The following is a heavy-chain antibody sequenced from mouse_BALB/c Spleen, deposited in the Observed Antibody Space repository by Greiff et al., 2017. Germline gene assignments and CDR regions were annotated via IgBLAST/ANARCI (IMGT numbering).Heavy chain of an antibody. D-gene: IGHD2-4*01. V-gene: IGHV7-3*02. CDR3: ARDGDYDGFAY. J-gene: IGHJ3*01. CDR1: GFTFTDYY. CDR2: IRNKANGYTT. Sequence: EVKLVESGGGLEQPGGSLRLSCATSGFTFTDYYMSWVRQPPGKALEWLGFIRNKANGYTTEYSASVKGRFTISRDNSQSILYLQMNTLRAEDSATYYCARDGDYDGFAYWGQGTLVTVSA.